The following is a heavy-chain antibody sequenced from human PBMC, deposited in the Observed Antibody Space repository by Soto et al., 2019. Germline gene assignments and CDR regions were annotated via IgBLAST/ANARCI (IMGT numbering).Heavy chain of an antibody. CDR2: IDPSDSYT. CDR1: GYSFTSYW. J-gene: IGHJ6*02. CDR3: ARYSSSSRVYYYGMDV. D-gene: IGHD6-6*01. Sequence: PGESLKISCKGSGYSFTSYWISWVRQMPGKGLEWMGRIDPSDSYTNYSPSFQGHVTISADKSISTAYLQWSSLKASDTAMYYCARYSSSSRVYYYGMDVWGQGTMVTVSS. V-gene: IGHV5-10-1*01.